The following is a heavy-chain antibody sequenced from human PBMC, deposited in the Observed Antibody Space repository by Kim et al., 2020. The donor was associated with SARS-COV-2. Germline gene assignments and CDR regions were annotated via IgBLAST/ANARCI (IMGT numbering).Heavy chain of an antibody. Sequence: CQGRVTMTRDTSTSTVYMELSSLRSEDTAVYYCARDRGYCSGGSCIYFDYWGQGTLVTVSS. J-gene: IGHJ4*02. CDR3: ARDRGYCSGGSCIYFDY. D-gene: IGHD2-15*01. V-gene: IGHV1-46*01.